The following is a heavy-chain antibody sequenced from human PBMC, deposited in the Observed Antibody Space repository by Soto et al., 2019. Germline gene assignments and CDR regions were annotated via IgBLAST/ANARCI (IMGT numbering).Heavy chain of an antibody. Sequence: QVQLQESGPGLVKPSETLSLTCTVSGGPISTYYWSWIRQSPGKGLEWIGFISYIGTTQYNPSFKSRVTISVETSKNQFSLSLTSVSAADTAVYYCARDAGYQLTVAFDIWGAGTMVAVAS. CDR3: ARDAGYQLTVAFDI. V-gene: IGHV4-59*01. D-gene: IGHD2-2*01. J-gene: IGHJ3*02. CDR2: ISYIGTT. CDR1: GGPISTYY.